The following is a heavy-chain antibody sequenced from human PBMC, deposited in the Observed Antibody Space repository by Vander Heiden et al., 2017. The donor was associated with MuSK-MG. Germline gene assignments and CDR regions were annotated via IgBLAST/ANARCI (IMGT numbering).Heavy chain of an antibody. J-gene: IGHJ3*02. CDR2: ISWNSGSI. V-gene: IGHV3-9*01. CDR3: AKVSKVGATTDAFDI. CDR1: GFTFDDYA. Sequence: EVQLVESGGGLVQPGRSLRLSWPASGFTFDDYAMDLVRQAPGKGLEGVSGISWNSGSIGYADSVKGRFTISRDNAKNSLYLQMNSLRAEDTALYYCAKVSKVGATTDAFDIWGQGTMVTVSS. D-gene: IGHD1-26*01.